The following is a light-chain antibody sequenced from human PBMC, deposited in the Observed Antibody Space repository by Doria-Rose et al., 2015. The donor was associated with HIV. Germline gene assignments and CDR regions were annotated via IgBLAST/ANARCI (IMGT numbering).Light chain of an antibody. Sequence: TQSPATLSVSPGERATLSCRASQGIGSDLAWYQQKPGQAPRLLIYRASFRATGIPPRFTGGGSGTEFTLTISSLQSEDFAVYFCQQYSQWPPYTFGQGTKLEVK. J-gene: IGKJ2*01. CDR1: QGIGSD. CDR2: RAS. CDR3: QQYSQWPPYT. V-gene: IGKV3-15*01.